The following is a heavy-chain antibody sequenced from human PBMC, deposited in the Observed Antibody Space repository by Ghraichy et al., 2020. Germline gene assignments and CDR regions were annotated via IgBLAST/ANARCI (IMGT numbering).Heavy chain of an antibody. CDR3: ARDSTNSGTPDY. Sequence: ETLYLTCEASGFTFSTYSMNWVRQAPGKRLEWVSSISSTSFYIYYADSLQGRFTISRDNAKNSLYLQMNSLRAEDTAVYYCARDSTNSGTPDYWGQGTLVTVSS. J-gene: IGHJ4*02. CDR1: GFTFSTYS. V-gene: IGHV3-21*01. D-gene: IGHD6-13*01. CDR2: ISSTSFYI.